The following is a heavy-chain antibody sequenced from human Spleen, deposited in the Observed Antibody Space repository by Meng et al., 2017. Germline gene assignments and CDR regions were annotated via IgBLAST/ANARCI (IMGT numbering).Heavy chain of an antibody. V-gene: IGHV3-15*01. J-gene: IGHJ5*01. CDR3: SSGFPPDS. CDR2: IKSKTDGGTT. CDR1: GFTFSNAW. D-gene: IGHD3-22*01. Sequence: AVVGESGGGLARAGGSLRPSCAASGFTFSNAWMTWVRQAPGKGLEWVGRIKSKTDGGTTDYAAPVKGRFTISRDDSKNTLYLQLNSLKTEDTAVYYCSSGFPPDSWGQGTLVTVSS.